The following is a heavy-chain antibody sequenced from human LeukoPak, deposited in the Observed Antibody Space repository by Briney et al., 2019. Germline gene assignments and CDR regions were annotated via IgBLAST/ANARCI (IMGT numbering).Heavy chain of an antibody. Sequence: GGSLRPSCAAAGFTFGSYGMRWVRQPPGKGREWVAVISYDGSNKYYADSVKGRFTISRDNSKNTLYLQMNSLRAEDTAVYYCAKDYYGSGSLAPFDPWGQGTLVTVSS. CDR1: GFTFGSYG. D-gene: IGHD3-10*01. V-gene: IGHV3-30*18. CDR2: ISYDGSNK. CDR3: AKDYYGSGSLAPFDP. J-gene: IGHJ5*02.